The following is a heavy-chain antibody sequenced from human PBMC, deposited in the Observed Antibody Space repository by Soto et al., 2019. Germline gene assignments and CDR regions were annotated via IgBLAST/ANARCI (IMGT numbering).Heavy chain of an antibody. CDR2: IYYSGST. Sequence: SETLSLTCTVSGGSISSSSYYWGWIRQPPGKGLEWIGSIYYSGSTYYNPSLKSRVTISVDTSKNQFSLKLSSVTAADTAVYYCARQQRYDYYGSPYNWFDPWGQGTLVTVSS. CDR3: ARQQRYDYYGSPYNWFDP. D-gene: IGHD3-10*01. V-gene: IGHV4-39*01. J-gene: IGHJ5*02. CDR1: GGSISSSSYY.